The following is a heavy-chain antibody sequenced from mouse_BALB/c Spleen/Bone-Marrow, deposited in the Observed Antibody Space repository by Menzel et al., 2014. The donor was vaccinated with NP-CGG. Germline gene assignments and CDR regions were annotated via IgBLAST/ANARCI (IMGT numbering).Heavy chain of an antibody. CDR1: GFSLTNYG. D-gene: IGHD2-10*02. CDR3: ARNPYGNYAMDY. J-gene: IGHJ4*01. CDR2: IWSDGNT. Sequence: VMLVESGPGLVAPSQSLSITCTVSGFSLTNYGVHWVRQPPGKGLEWLVVIWSDGNTTYNSALKSRLSISNDNSKSQVFLKMNSLQTDDTDMYYCARNPYGNYAMDYWGQGTSVTVSS. V-gene: IGHV2-6*02.